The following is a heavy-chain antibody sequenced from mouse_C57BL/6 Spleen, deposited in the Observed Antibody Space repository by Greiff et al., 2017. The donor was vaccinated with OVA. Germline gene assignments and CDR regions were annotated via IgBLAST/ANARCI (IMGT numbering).Heavy chain of an antibody. J-gene: IGHJ4*01. CDR3: ARRDYGSSYLYYAMDY. V-gene: IGHV1-61*01. CDR2: IYPSDSET. CDR1: GYTFTSYW. D-gene: IGHD1-1*01. Sequence: QVQLKQPGAELVRPGSSVKLSCKASGYTFTSYWMDWVKQRPGQGLEWIGNIYPSDSETHYNQKFKDKATLTVDKSSSTAYMQRSSLTSEDSAVYYGARRDYGSSYLYYAMDYWGQGTSVTVSS.